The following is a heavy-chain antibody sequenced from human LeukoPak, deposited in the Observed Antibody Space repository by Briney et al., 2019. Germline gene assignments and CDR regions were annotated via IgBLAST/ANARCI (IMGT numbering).Heavy chain of an antibody. Sequence: ASVKVSCKASGYTLTSYAMHWVRQAPGQRLEWMGWINAGNGNTEYSQKFQDRVTITRDTSASTAYMELSSLRSEDTAVYYCATDRGWRTSGYYLYYFESWGQGTLVTVS. CDR1: GYTLTSYA. V-gene: IGHV1-3*01. CDR2: INAGNGNT. D-gene: IGHD3-3*01. J-gene: IGHJ4*02. CDR3: ATDRGWRTSGYYLYYFES.